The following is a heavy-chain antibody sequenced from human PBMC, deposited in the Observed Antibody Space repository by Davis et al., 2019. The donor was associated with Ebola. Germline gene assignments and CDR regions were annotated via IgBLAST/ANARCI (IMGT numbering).Heavy chain of an antibody. J-gene: IGHJ4*02. D-gene: IGHD3-9*01. CDR3: ARDFDGGNYYFDY. CDR1: GGSFSSHP. Sequence: SVKVSCKTSGGSFSSHPISWVRQAPRQGLEWMGGIIPIFDTPHHAQKFQGRITITADASPSTAYMELSSLRSEDTATYFCARDFDGGNYYFDYWGPGTPVTVAS. CDR2: IIPIFDTP. V-gene: IGHV1-69*13.